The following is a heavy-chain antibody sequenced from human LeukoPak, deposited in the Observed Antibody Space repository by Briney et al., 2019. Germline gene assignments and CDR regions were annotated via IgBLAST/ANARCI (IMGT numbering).Heavy chain of an antibody. V-gene: IGHV3-15*01. CDR2: IKSKSDGGTT. CDR1: GFAFSSAW. D-gene: IGHD6-6*01. J-gene: IGHJ4*02. CDR3: ATDAAQAR. Sequence: GGSLRLSCAASGFAFSSAWMSWVRQAPGKGLEWVGRIKSKSDGGTTDYAAPVKGRFTVSRDDSKTTLFLQMNSLKTEDTAVYYCATDAAQARWGQGTLVTVSS.